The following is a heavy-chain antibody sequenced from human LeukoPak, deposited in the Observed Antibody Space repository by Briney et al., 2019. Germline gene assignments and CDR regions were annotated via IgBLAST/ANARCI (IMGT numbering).Heavy chain of an antibody. V-gene: IGHV3-21*05. CDR1: GFTFSSYS. D-gene: IGHD3-9*01. J-gene: IGHJ6*03. CDR3: ARDGDILRPGGYYYYLDV. CDR2: ISSSSSYI. Sequence: PGGSLRLSCAASGFTFSSYSMNWVRQAPGKGLEWVSYISSSSSYIYYADSMKGRFTISRDNAKNSVYLQMNSLRAEDTAVYYCARDGDILRPGGYYYYLDVWGKGTTVTVSS.